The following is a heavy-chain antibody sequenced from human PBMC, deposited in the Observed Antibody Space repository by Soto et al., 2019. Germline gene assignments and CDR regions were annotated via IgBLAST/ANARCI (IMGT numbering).Heavy chain of an antibody. Sequence: SVKVSCKASGCTFSSYAISWVRQALGQGLEWMGGIIPIFGTANYAQKFQGRVTITADESTSTAYMELSSLRSEDTAVYYCARGYDSSGSPLDYYYGMDVWGQGTTVTVSS. CDR3: ARGYDSSGSPLDYYYGMDV. CDR2: IIPIFGTA. CDR1: GCTFSSYA. J-gene: IGHJ6*02. D-gene: IGHD3-22*01. V-gene: IGHV1-69*13.